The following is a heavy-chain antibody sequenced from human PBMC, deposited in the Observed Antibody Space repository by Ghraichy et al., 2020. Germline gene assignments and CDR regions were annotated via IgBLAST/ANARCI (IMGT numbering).Heavy chain of an antibody. V-gene: IGHV3-7*03. D-gene: IGHD3-16*02. CDR2: IKQDGTEK. J-gene: IGHJ4*02. Sequence: GGSLRLSCAASGFSFISYWMSWVRQAPGKGLEWVANIKQDGTEKYYVDSVKGRFTISRDNAKNLVFLQMNSLRAEDTAVYYCARDLIEPYWGQGTLVTVSS. CDR1: GFSFISYW. CDR3: ARDLIEPY.